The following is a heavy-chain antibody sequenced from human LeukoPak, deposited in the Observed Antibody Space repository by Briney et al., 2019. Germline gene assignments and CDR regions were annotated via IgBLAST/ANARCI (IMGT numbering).Heavy chain of an antibody. CDR2: IYYSGST. Sequence: PSETLSLTCTVSGGSISSSSYYWGWIRQPPGKGLEWIGSIYYSGSTYYNPSLKSRVTISVDTSKNQFSLKLSSVTAEDTAVYYCARQQQLVVPGDDYWGQGTLVTVSS. CDR3: ARQQQLVVPGDDY. J-gene: IGHJ4*02. D-gene: IGHD6-13*01. V-gene: IGHV4-39*01. CDR1: GGSISSSSYY.